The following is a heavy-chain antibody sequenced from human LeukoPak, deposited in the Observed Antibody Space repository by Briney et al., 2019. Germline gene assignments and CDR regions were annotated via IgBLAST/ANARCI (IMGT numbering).Heavy chain of an antibody. Sequence: ASVKVSCKASGYTFTDYYIHWVRRAPGQGLEWMGWIDPRSGGTRCTQKFQGRVTMTRDTSISTVYLDLRGMTFDDTALYYCATDNYGTLDYWGQGTLVTVSS. CDR3: ATDNYGTLDY. D-gene: IGHD3-16*01. J-gene: IGHJ4*02. CDR2: IDPRSGGT. V-gene: IGHV1-2*02. CDR1: GYTFTDYY.